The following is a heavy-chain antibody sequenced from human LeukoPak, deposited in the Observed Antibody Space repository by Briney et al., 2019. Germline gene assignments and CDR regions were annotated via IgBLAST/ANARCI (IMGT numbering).Heavy chain of an antibody. CDR1: GGSISSYY. D-gene: IGHD6-19*01. Sequence: SETLSLTCTVSGGSISSYYWSWIRQPPGKGLEWIGYIYYSGSTNCNPSLKSRVTISVDTSKNQFSLKLSSVTAADTAVYYCARAGGSSGWLLDYWGQGTLVTVSS. J-gene: IGHJ4*02. V-gene: IGHV4-59*01. CDR2: IYYSGST. CDR3: ARAGGSSGWLLDY.